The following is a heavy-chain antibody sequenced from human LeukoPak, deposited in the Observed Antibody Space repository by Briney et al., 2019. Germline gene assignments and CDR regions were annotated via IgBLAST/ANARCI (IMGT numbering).Heavy chain of an antibody. J-gene: IGHJ4*02. CDR1: GDSVSSNSVT. D-gene: IGHD3-22*01. CDR2: TYYRSTWYN. Sequence: SQTLSLTCAISGDSVSSNSVTWNWIRQPPSRGLEWLGRTYYRSTWYNDYAVSVRGRITVNPDTSKNQFSLHLNSVTPEDTAVYYCARDYYDSSGYSHYDYWGQGTLVTVSS. CDR3: ARDYYDSSGYSHYDY. V-gene: IGHV6-1*01.